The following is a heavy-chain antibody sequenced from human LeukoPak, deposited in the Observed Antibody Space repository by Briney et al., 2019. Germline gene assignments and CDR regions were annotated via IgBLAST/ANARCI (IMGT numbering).Heavy chain of an antibody. CDR2: IIPIFGTA. D-gene: IGHD4-23*01. J-gene: IGHJ5*02. V-gene: IGHV1-69*01. CDR1: GGTFSSYA. CDR3: ARDNSVEDTAWWFDP. Sequence: ASVKVSCKASGGTFSSYAISWVRQAPGQGLECMGGIIPIFGTANYAQKFQGRVTITADESTSTAYMELSSLRSEDTAVYYCARDNSVEDTAWWFDPWGQGTLVTVSS.